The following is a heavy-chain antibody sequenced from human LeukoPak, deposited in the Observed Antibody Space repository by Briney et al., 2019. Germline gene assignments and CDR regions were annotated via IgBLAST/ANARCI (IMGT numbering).Heavy chain of an antibody. Sequence: ASVKVSCKASGYTFTGYYMHWVRQAPGQGLEWMGWINPNSGGTNYAQKFQGRVTMTRDTSISTAYMELSRLRSDDTAVYYCARDRRPRAGTTPFAPWGQGTLVTVSS. CDR1: GYTFTGYY. V-gene: IGHV1-2*02. D-gene: IGHD1-1*01. CDR3: ARDRRPRAGTTPFAP. CDR2: INPNSGGT. J-gene: IGHJ4*02.